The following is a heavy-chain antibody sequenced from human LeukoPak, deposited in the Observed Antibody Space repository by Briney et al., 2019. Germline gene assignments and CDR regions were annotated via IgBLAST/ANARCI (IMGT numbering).Heavy chain of an antibody. Sequence: GGSLRLSCAASGFTFDDYAMHWVRQAPGKGLEWVSGISWNSGSIGYADSVKGRFTISRDNDKNSLYLQMNSLRAEDTALYYCAKDRVVTAIPADGAFDIWGQGTMVTVSS. CDR3: AKDRVVTAIPADGAFDI. CDR1: GFTFDDYA. D-gene: IGHD2-21*02. J-gene: IGHJ3*02. CDR2: ISWNSGSI. V-gene: IGHV3-9*01.